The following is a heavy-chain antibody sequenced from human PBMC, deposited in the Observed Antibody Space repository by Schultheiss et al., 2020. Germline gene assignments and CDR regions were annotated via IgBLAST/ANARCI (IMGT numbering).Heavy chain of an antibody. J-gene: IGHJ6*02. V-gene: IGHV4-61*08. Sequence: SETLSLTCAVSGGSISSGGYSWSWIRQPPGKGLEWIGYIYYSGSTNYNPSLKSRVTISVDTSKNQFSLKLSSVTAADTAVYYCARLVGKTGDYVPLYQYYYYGMDVWGQGTTVTVSS. CDR1: GGSISSGGYS. CDR3: ARLVGKTGDYVPLYQYYYYGMDV. CDR2: IYYSGST. D-gene: IGHD4-17*01.